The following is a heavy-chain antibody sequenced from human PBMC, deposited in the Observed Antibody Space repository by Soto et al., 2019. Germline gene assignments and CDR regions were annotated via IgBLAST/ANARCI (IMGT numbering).Heavy chain of an antibody. J-gene: IGHJ5*02. CDR3: VASLAASGLNWLDP. V-gene: IGHV4-4*07. Sequence: ASETLSLTCIVSGGSISEKYWNWVRQPPGKGLEWIGLIFANGHTDYNPSLKSRVTMSVDASKNQFSLRLTSMTAADTAAYYCVASLAASGLNWLDPWGRGTLVTVSS. D-gene: IGHD6-13*01. CDR2: IFANGHT. CDR1: GGSISEKY.